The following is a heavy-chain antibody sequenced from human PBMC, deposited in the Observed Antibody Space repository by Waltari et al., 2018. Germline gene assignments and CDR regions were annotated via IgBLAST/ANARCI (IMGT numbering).Heavy chain of an antibody. D-gene: IGHD3-22*01. CDR1: GYTFISYG. CDR2: NSNYNDNA. V-gene: IGHV1-18*01. Sequence: QVQLVQSGAEVKEPGASVKVSCKASGYTFISYGISWVRQAPGQGLEWMGWNSNYNDNANYAQRLQGRVTMTTDTSTSTAYMELRGLRSDDTAGYYCARGDYYDSSGYFRYDNWGQGTLVTVSS. J-gene: IGHJ4*02. CDR3: ARGDYYDSSGYFRYDN.